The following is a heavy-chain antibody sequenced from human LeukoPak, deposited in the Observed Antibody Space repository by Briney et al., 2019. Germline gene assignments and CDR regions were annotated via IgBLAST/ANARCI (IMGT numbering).Heavy chain of an antibody. V-gene: IGHV4-34*01. CDR3: AGHYYDSSGLDY. CDR1: GGSFSGYY. D-gene: IGHD3-22*01. CDR2: INHSGST. Sequence: SETLSLTCAVYGGSFSGYYWSWIRQPPGKGLEWIGEINHSGSTNYNPSLKSRVTISVDTSKNQFSLKLSSVTAADTAVYYCAGHYYDSSGLDYWGQGTLVTVSS. J-gene: IGHJ4*02.